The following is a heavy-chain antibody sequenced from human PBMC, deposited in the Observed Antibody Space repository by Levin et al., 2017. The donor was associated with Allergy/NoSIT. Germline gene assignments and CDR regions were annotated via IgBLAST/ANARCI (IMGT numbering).Heavy chain of an antibody. CDR1: GFTFSNYW. V-gene: IGHV3-74*01. CDR2: IKSDGSTT. CDR3: ARLPNYYDILTGFPT. J-gene: IGHJ4*02. D-gene: IGHD3-9*01. Sequence: GGSLRLSCAASGFTFSNYWMYWVRQAPGKGLAWVSGIKSDGSTTTYADSVKGRFTISRDNAKNTVYLQMNSLRPDDTAVYYCARLPNYYDILTGFPTWGQGTLVTVSS.